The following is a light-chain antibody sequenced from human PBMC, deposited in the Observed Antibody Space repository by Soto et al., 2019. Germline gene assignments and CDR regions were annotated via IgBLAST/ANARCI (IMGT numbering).Light chain of an antibody. Sequence: DIQMTQSPSTLSASVGDRVTITCRASQSISNWLAWYQQKPGKAPKLLVYMASTLEGAVPSRFSGSASGTEITLTISSLQPDDFATYFCQQYGSYPFTFGPGTKVDIK. CDR1: QSISNW. J-gene: IGKJ3*01. CDR2: MAS. V-gene: IGKV1-5*03. CDR3: QQYGSYPFT.